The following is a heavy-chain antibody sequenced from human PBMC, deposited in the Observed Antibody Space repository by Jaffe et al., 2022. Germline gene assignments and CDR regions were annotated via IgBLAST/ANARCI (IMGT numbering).Heavy chain of an antibody. CDR1: GFAFSKDW. Sequence: EVQLVESGGDLVKPGGSLRVSCAASGFAFSKDWMSWVRQSPGKGLEWVGRIKSKSDGGTTDYAAPVSGRFTISRDDSKNTLYLQMNSLKTEDTAVYYCTTDDPDIAAAGTFDYWGQGTLVTVSS. CDR3: TTDDPDIAAAGTFDY. CDR2: IKSKSDGGTT. V-gene: IGHV3-15*01. D-gene: IGHD6-13*01. J-gene: IGHJ4*02.